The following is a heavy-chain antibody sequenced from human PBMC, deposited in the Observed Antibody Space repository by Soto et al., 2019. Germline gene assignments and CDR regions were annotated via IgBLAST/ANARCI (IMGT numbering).Heavy chain of an antibody. J-gene: IGHJ6*02. CDR2: IKSKTDGGTT. Sequence: EVQLVESGGGLVKPGGSLRLSCAASGFTFSNAWMNWVRQAPGKGLEWVGRIKSKTDGGTTDYAAPVKGRFTISRDDSKNTLYLQMNSLKTEDTAVYYCTTIAVAGTGPDYYYYGMDVWGQGTTVTVSS. D-gene: IGHD6-19*01. V-gene: IGHV3-15*07. CDR3: TTIAVAGTGPDYYYYGMDV. CDR1: GFTFSNAW.